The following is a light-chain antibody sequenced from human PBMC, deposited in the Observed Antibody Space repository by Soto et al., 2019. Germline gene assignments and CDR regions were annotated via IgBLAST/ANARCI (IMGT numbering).Light chain of an antibody. CDR1: SSDVGAYNY. CDR3: SSYTSSSTPYV. CDR2: DVS. J-gene: IGLJ1*01. Sequence: QSALTQPASVSGSPGQSITISCTGTSSDVGAYNYVSWYQQQPGKVPKLMIYDVSNRPSGVSNRFSGSKSGNTASQTISGLQAEDEADYYCSSYTSSSTPYVFGTGTKLTVL. V-gene: IGLV2-14*01.